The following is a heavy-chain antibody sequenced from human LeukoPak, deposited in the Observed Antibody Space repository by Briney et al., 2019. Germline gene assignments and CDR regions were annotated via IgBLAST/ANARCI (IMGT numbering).Heavy chain of an antibody. CDR3: ARRSTMRYDF. CDR1: GGSFSGYY. V-gene: IGHV4-34*01. D-gene: IGHD3-3*01. J-gene: IGHJ4*02. CDR2: INHSGST. Sequence: SETLSLTCVVYGGSFSGYYWSWIRQPPGKGLEWIGEINHSGSTNYNPSLKSRVTISVDTSKNQFSLKLSSVTAADTAVYYCARRSTMRYDFWGQGTLVTVSS.